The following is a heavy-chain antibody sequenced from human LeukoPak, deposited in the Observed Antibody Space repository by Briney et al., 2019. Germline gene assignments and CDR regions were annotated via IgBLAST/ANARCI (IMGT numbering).Heavy chain of an antibody. D-gene: IGHD2-2*01. J-gene: IGHJ4*02. Sequence: GASVKVSCTASGYTFTGYYLHWVRQAPGQGLERMGWINPHSGGTNYAQKFQGRVTMTRDTSISTAYMELSRLRSDDTAVYYCVRDRTKYCSSTSCPLDYWGQGTLVTVSS. CDR2: INPHSGGT. V-gene: IGHV1-2*02. CDR1: GYTFTGYY. CDR3: VRDRTKYCSSTSCPLDY.